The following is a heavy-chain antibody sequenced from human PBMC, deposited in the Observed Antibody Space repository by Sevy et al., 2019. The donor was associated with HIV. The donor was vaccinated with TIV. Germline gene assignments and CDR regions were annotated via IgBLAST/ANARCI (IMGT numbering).Heavy chain of an antibody. CDR3: ARAPPVRSGDDYINWLDP. Sequence: SETLSLTCTVSGGSISAYYWSWLRQPPGKGLEYIGDIYYTGSTYYNPSLKSRVTISVDTSKNQFSLNLRSVTAVDTAVYYCARAPPVRSGDDYINWLDPWGQGILVTVSS. D-gene: IGHD5-12*01. CDR2: IYYTGST. J-gene: IGHJ5*02. CDR1: GGSISAYY. V-gene: IGHV4-59*12.